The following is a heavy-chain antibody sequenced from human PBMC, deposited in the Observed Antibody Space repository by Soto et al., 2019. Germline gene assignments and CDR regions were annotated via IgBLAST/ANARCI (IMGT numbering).Heavy chain of an antibody. CDR3: ARDAPETAPY. CDR2: INYRGST. CDR1: GGSISNGDYY. Sequence: QVQLQESGPGLVKPSQTLSLTCTVSGGSISNGDYYWNWIRQHPEKGLEWVGYINYRGSTFYNPSLKSRIIISVEKSKNQFSLKLSSVTAAATAVYYCARDAPETAPYWGQGTLVTVSS. J-gene: IGHJ4*02. V-gene: IGHV4-31*03. D-gene: IGHD2-2*01.